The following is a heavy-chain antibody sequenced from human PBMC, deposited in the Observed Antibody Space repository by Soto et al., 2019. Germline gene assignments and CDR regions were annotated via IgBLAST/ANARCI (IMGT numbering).Heavy chain of an antibody. CDR3: ARAHFMVRGIDGMDV. V-gene: IGHV3-48*03. D-gene: IGHD3-10*01. Sequence: LRLSCAASGFTFSSYEMSWVRQAPGKGLEWVSYISSSGSTIYYADSVKGRFTISRDNAKNSLYLQMNSLRAEDTAVYYCARAHFMVRGIDGMDVWGQGTTVTVSS. CDR1: GFTFSSYE. CDR2: ISSSGSTI. J-gene: IGHJ6*02.